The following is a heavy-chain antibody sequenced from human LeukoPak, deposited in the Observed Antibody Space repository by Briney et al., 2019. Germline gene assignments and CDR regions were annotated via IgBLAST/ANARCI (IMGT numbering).Heavy chain of an antibody. CDR2: MHPNSGDT. CDR3: ARVKEDAFDI. V-gene: IGHV1-8*01. J-gene: IGHJ3*02. Sequence: ASVKVSCKVSGYTFTSYDINWVRQATGQGLEYMGWMHPNSGDTGYAQKFQGRVTMTRNTSISTAYMELRSLRSEDTAVYYCARVKEDAFDIWGQGTMVTVSS. CDR1: GYTFTSYD.